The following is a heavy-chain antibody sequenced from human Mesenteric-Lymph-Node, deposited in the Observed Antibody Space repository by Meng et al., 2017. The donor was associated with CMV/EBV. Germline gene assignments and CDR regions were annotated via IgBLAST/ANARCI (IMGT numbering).Heavy chain of an antibody. CDR3: ASGRTYASGSLNWFDP. CDR1: GGSISSSNYY. D-gene: IGHD3-10*01. Sequence: SETLSLTCTVSGGSISSSNYYWGWIRQPPGKGLEWVGNIYYSGSTHYNPSLESRITISVDTSKNQFSLRLSSVTAADTAFYYCASGRTYASGSLNWFDPWGQGTLVTVSS. J-gene: IGHJ5*02. CDR2: IYYSGST. V-gene: IGHV4-39*07.